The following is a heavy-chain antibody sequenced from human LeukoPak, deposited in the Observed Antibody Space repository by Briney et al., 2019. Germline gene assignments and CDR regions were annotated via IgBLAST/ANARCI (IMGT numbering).Heavy chain of an antibody. CDR1: GFTFSSYA. J-gene: IGHJ3*02. Sequence: GGSLRLSCAASGFTFSSYAMHWVRQAPGKGLEYVSAISSNGGSTYYANSVKGRFTISRDNSKNTLYLQMGSLRAEDMAVYYCARGHHYYDTRGAFDIWGQGTMVTVSS. V-gene: IGHV3-64*01. CDR3: ARGHHYYDTRGAFDI. CDR2: ISSNGGST. D-gene: IGHD3-22*01.